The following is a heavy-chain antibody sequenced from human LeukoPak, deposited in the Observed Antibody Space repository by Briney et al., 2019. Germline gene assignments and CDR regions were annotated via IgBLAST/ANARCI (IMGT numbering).Heavy chain of an antibody. Sequence: ASETLSLTCAISGDSVSSNSAAWNWIRQSPSRGLEWLGRTYYRSKWYTDYAVSVKSRITINPDTSKNQFSLQLNSVTPEDTAVYYCARDTYYDITLWFDPWGQGTLVTVSS. D-gene: IGHD3-9*01. J-gene: IGHJ5*02. CDR2: TYYRSKWYT. V-gene: IGHV6-1*01. CDR1: GDSVSSNSAA. CDR3: ARDTYYDITLWFDP.